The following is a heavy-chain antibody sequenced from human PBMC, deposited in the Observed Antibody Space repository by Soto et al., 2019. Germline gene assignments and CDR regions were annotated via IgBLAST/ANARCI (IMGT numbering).Heavy chain of an antibody. CDR2: IYTTGST. D-gene: IGHD6-19*01. Sequence: SETLSLTCTVCGGSISSYYWSWIRQPAGKGLEWIGRIYTTGSTNYNPSLKSRVTMSVDTSKNHFSLKLRSVTAADTAVYYCARVGMVGTVLGSWFDPWGQGALVTVSS. V-gene: IGHV4-4*07. CDR3: ARVGMVGTVLGSWFDP. CDR1: GGSISSYY. J-gene: IGHJ5*02.